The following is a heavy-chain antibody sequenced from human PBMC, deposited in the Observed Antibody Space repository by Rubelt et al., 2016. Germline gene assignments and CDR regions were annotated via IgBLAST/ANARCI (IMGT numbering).Heavy chain of an antibody. V-gene: IGHV4-39*07. CDR2: IYYSGST. J-gene: IGHJ3*02. CDR3: ARDWSSTQRRAFDI. CDR1: GGSISSSGYY. Sequence: QLQLQESGPGLVKPSETLSLTCTVSGGSISSSGYYWGWIRQPPGKGLEWIGSIYYSGSTYYNPSRKGWVTISVETAKNRLSLKLSLGTAAETAGYYGARDWSSTQRRAFDIWGQGTMVTVSS. D-gene: IGHD1-1*01.